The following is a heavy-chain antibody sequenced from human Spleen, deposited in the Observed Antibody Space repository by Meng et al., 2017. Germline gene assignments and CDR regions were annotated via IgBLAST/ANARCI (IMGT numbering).Heavy chain of an antibody. J-gene: IGHJ4*02. CDR2: IDPKSGDT. Sequence: QGRLVHAGAEGKKSGDSVKVSCKPSGYTFTAYYIHWVRQAPGQGLEWMGRIDPKSGDTHYAQRFQGRVTMTGDTSISTAYMELSGLRSDDTAMYYCARDEDISAAGKLFGDYWGQGTLVTVSS. D-gene: IGHD6-13*01. CDR1: GYTFTAYY. V-gene: IGHV1-2*06. CDR3: ARDEDISAAGKLFGDY.